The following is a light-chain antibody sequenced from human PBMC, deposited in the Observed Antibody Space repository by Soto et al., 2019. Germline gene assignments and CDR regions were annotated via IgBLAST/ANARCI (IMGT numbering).Light chain of an antibody. Sequence: EILRTQSPATLSVSPGERATLSCRASQSVSNNLAWYTQKSGQAPRILIYGASIRATGIPARFRGSGSGTDFTLTISSLQSEDFAVYYCPQYNNWPLTFGGRTQVDIK. CDR1: QSVSNN. CDR2: GAS. V-gene: IGKV3D-15*01. CDR3: PQYNNWPLT. J-gene: IGKJ4*01.